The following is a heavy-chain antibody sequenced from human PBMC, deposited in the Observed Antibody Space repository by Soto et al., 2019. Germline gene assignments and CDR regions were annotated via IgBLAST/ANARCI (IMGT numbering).Heavy chain of an antibody. D-gene: IGHD3-16*01. V-gene: IGHV3-74*01. CDR2: INPAGTIT. CDR1: GFTFSHYW. CDR3: TGDTFGLRDT. J-gene: IGHJ5*02. Sequence: PGGSLRLSCAASGFTFSHYWMHWVRQTPGKGLVWVSRINPAGTITNYADSVEGRFTISRDNADSALFLQMNSLSAEDTAIYYCTGDTFGLRDTWGQGTLVTVSS.